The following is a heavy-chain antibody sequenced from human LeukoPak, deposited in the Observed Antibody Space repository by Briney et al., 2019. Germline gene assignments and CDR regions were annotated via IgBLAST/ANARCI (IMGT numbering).Heavy chain of an antibody. J-gene: IGHJ6*02. CDR2: INHNGNVN. CDR3: ARVPIVVVPAAIEGMDV. Sequence: GGSLRLSCAASGFTFSSYWMNWARQAPGKGLEWVASINHNGNVNYYVDSVKGRFTISRDNAKNSLYLQMNSLRDEDTAVYYCARVPIVVVPAAIEGMDVWGQGTTVTVSS. D-gene: IGHD2-2*01. V-gene: IGHV3-7*01. CDR1: GFTFSSYW.